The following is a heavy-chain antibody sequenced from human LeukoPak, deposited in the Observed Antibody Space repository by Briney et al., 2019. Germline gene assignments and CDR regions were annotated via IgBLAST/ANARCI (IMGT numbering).Heavy chain of an antibody. Sequence: SQTLSLTCTVSGGSISSGGYYWSWIRQPPGKGLEWIGYIYHSGSTYYNPSLKSRVTISVDRSKNQFSLKLSSVTAADTAVYYCARVPRGGDYGGNSGAFDIWGQGTMVTVSS. V-gene: IGHV4-30-2*01. D-gene: IGHD4-23*01. CDR3: ARVPRGGDYGGNSGAFDI. CDR2: IYHSGST. J-gene: IGHJ3*02. CDR1: GGSISSGGYY.